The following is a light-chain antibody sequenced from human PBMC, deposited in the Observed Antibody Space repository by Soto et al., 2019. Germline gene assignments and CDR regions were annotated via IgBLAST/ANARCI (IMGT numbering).Light chain of an antibody. CDR2: DVT. J-gene: IGLJ2*01. CDR1: SSDIGTYNS. CDR3: TSYTTSSTLV. Sequence: QSALTQPASVSGSPGQSITISCTGTSSDIGTYNSVSWYQQHAGKVPKLMIYDVTNRPSGVSDRFSGSKSGNTASLTISGRQSEDAADYYCTSYTTSSTLVFGGGTKLTVL. V-gene: IGLV2-14*01.